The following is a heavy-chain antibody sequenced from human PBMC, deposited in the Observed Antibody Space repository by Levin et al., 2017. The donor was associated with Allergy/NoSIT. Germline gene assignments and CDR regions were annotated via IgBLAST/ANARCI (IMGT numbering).Heavy chain of an antibody. J-gene: IGHJ5*02. Sequence: PGGSLRLSCAASGFSFSTYSMNWVRQVPGKGLEWVSYISSTIITKYYADSVKGRFTISRDNAKNSLYLQMNSLRGDDTAGYYCAREGTVTLDLWGQGTLVTVSS. CDR3: AREGTVTLDL. CDR1: GFSFSTYS. V-gene: IGHV3-48*01. CDR2: ISSTIITK. D-gene: IGHD4-17*01.